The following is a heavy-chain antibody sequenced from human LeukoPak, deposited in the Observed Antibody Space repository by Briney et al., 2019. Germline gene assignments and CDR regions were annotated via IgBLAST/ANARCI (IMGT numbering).Heavy chain of an antibody. J-gene: IGHJ4*02. CDR3: ARDQGITMVRGVQYYFDY. D-gene: IGHD3-10*01. CDR2: IIPIFGTA. Sequence: SVKVSCKASGGTFSSYAISWVRQAPGQGLEWMGGIIPIFGTANYAQKFQGRVTITADESTSTAYMELSSLRSEDTAVYYCARDQGITMVRGVQYYFDYWGQGTLVTVSS. CDR1: GGTFSSYA. V-gene: IGHV1-69*01.